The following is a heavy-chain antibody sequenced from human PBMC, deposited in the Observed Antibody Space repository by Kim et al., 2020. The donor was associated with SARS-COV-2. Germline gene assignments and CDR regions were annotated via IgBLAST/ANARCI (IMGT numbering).Heavy chain of an antibody. D-gene: IGHD3-22*01. CDR1: GGSISSSSYH. V-gene: IGHV4-39*01. CDR3: ARLRDSYYDSSCSSFDY. CDR2: IYCSGSS. J-gene: IGHJ4*02. Sequence: SETLSLTCTVSGGSISSSSYHWGWIRQPPGKGLEWIGSIYCSGSSYSNPAIKSRVTISVDTSKNQYTLMLSSVTAGHTAVYYCARLRDSYYDSSCSSFDYWGQGTLVTVSS.